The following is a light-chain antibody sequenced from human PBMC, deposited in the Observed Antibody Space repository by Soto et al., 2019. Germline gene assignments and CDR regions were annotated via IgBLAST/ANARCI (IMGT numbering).Light chain of an antibody. CDR2: RNG. J-gene: IGLJ2*01. CDR3: AVCDDSLDGVV. V-gene: IGLV1-47*01. CDR1: SVNIGSNY. Sequence: QAVVTQPPSASGTPGQRVTISCSGSSVNIGSNYVYWYQQLPGTAPKLLIYRNGQRPSGVPDRFSGSKSGTSASLAISGLRSEDEADYYCAVCDDSLDGVVFGGGTKLTVL.